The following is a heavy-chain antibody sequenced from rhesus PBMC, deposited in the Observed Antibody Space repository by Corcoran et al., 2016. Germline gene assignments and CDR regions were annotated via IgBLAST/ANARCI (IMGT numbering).Heavy chain of an antibody. V-gene: IGHV4-99*01. J-gene: IGHJ4*01. D-gene: IGHD1-26*01. CDR3: ARQNNWNYVGYFDY. CDR1: GYSISSGYY. CDR2: ISGSSGST. Sequence: QVQLQESGPGLVKPSETLSLTCAVSGYSISSGYYWGWIRQPPGKGLEYIGYISGSSGSTYYNPSLKSRVTISKDTSKNQFSMKLSAVTAADTAVYYCARQNNWNYVGYFDYWGQGVLVTVSS.